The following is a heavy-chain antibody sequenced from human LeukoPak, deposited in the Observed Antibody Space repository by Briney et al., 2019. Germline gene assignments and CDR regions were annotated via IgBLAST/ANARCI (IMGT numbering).Heavy chain of an antibody. CDR2: IYYSGST. D-gene: IGHD6-6*01. V-gene: IGHV4-39*01. CDR1: GGSISSSGYY. Sequence: PSETLSLTCPVSGGSISSSGYYWGWIRQPPGKGLEWIGAIYYSGSTVYNASPNSRVTISLDTSKNQFSLRLSSVTAADTAVYYCARYSSSSGWFDPWGQGTLVTVSS. J-gene: IGHJ5*02. CDR3: ARYSSSSGWFDP.